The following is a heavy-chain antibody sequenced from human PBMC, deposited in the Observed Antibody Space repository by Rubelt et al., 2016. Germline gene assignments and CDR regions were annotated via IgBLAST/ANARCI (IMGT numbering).Heavy chain of an antibody. V-gene: IGHV1-58*02. CDR2: IVVGSGKT. D-gene: IGHD2-2*01. Sequence: QVQLVQSGPEVKKPGTSVKVSCKASGVTFSSSAMQWVRQARGQRLEWIGWIVVGSGKTNYAQKLQERVTITRDMSTSTAYMELSSLSSEDTAVYYCASARDCSSASCYPYNFDYWGQGTLVTVSS. CDR3: ASARDCSSASCYPYNFDY. J-gene: IGHJ4*02. CDR1: GVTFSSSA.